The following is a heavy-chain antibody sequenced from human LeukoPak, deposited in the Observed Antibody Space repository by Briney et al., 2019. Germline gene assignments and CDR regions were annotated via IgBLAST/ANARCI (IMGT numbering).Heavy chain of an antibody. CDR3: ARHARSHCGHDACYGPYFDY. J-gene: IGHJ4*02. V-gene: IGHV3-48*01. D-gene: IGHD2-2*01. CDR1: GFSFSTSS. CDR2: IRGSSTTI. Sequence: LPGGSLRLSCAASGFSFSTSSMSWVRQTPGKGLEWISYIRGSSTTIYYADSVKGRFTISRDNARNSLYLQMNDLRAEDTGVYFCARHARSHCGHDACYGPYFDYWGQGSLVTVSS.